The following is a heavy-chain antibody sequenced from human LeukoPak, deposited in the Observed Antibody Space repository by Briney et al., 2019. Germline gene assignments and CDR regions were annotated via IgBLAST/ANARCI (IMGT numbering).Heavy chain of an antibody. J-gene: IGHJ4*02. D-gene: IGHD3-22*01. CDR1: GGSNSSGNYY. CDR3: ARATYEDFDS. V-gene: IGHV4-61*02. Sequence: SETLSLTCTVSGGSNSSGNYYWSWIRQPAGKGLEWVGRIYTSGSTNYNPSLKSRVTISVDTSKSQFSLKLSSVIAADTAVYYCARATYEDFDSWGQGTLVTVSS. CDR2: IYTSGST.